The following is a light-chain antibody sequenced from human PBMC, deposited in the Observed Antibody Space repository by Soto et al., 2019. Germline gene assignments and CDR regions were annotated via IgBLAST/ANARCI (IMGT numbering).Light chain of an antibody. J-gene: IGKJ5*01. Sequence: ETVMTQSPVTLSVSPGERATLSCRASQSISNNHLAWYQQKPGQAPRLLIHGTSNRATGIPDRFSGSGSGTDFTLTISSLEPEDFAVYYCQQRSNWPRITFGQGTRLEIK. V-gene: IGKV3D-20*02. CDR2: GTS. CDR1: QSISNNH. CDR3: QQRSNWPRIT.